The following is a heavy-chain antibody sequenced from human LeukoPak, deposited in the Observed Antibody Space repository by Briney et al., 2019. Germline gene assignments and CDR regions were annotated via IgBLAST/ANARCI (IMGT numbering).Heavy chain of an antibody. V-gene: IGHV4-59*01. J-gene: IGHJ3*02. D-gene: IGHD6-13*01. CDR1: GGSISSYY. Sequence: SETLSLTCTVSGGSISSYYWSWIRQPPGKGLEWIGYIYYSGSTNYNPSLKSRVTISVDTSKNQFSLKLSSVTAADTAVYYCARLSDNTAAAGHDAFDIWGQGTMVTVSS. CDR2: IYYSGST. CDR3: ARLSDNTAAAGHDAFDI.